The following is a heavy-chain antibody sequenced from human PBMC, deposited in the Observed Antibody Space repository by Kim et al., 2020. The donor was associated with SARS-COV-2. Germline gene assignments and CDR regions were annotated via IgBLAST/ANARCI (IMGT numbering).Heavy chain of an antibody. D-gene: IGHD2-21*02. CDR3: ATDYAYCGGDCYSLGY. Sequence: ASVKVSCKVSGYTLTELSMHWVRQAPGKGLEWMGGFDPEDGETIYAQKFQGRVTMTEDTSTDTAYMELSSLRSEDTAVYYCATDYAYCGGDCYSLGYWGQGTLVTVSS. CDR1: GYTLTELS. J-gene: IGHJ4*02. V-gene: IGHV1-24*01. CDR2: FDPEDGET.